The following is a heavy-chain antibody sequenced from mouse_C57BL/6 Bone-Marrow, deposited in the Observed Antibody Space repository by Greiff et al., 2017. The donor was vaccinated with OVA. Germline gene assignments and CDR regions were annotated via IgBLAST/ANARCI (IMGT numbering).Heavy chain of an antibody. V-gene: IGHV1-82*01. CDR2: IYPGDGDT. J-gene: IGHJ2*01. Sequence: VQLQESGPELVKPGASVKISCKASGYAFSSSWMNWVKQRPGKGLEWIGRIYPGDGDTNYNGKFKGKATLTADKSSSTAYMQLSSLTSEDSAVDFCAGRYSFDDWGQGTTLTVSS. CDR1: GYAFSSSW. CDR3: AGRYSFDD.